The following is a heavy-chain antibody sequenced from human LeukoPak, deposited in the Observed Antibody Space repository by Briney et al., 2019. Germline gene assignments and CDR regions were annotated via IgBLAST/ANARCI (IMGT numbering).Heavy chain of an antibody. J-gene: IGHJ4*02. CDR3: AKDNPVCDY. CDR2: IRNDGSNK. D-gene: IGHD3-16*01. V-gene: IGHV3-30*02. CDR1: GFTFSSYG. Sequence: GGSLRLSCAASGFTFSSYGMHWVRQAPGKGLEWVAFIRNDGSNKYYADSVKGRFTISRDDSKNTLYPQMHSLTSDDTALYYCAKDNPVCDYWGQGTLVTVSS.